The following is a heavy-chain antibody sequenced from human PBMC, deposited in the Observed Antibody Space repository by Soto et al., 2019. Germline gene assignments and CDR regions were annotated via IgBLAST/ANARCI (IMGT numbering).Heavy chain of an antibody. D-gene: IGHD2-2*02. CDR2: ISYDGSNK. V-gene: IGHV3-30-3*01. J-gene: IGHJ5*02. CDR1: GFTFSSYA. Sequence: PGGSLRLSCAASGFTFSSYAMHWVRQAPGKGLEWVAVISYDGSNKYYADSVEGRFTISRDNSKNTLYLQMNSLRAEDTAVYYCARSYAIQDWFDPWGQGTLVTVSS. CDR3: ARSYAIQDWFDP.